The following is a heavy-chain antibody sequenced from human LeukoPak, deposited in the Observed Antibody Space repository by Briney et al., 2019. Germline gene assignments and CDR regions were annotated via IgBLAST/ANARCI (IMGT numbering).Heavy chain of an antibody. J-gene: IGHJ4*02. D-gene: IGHD6-19*01. CDR1: GASVSSASY. Sequence: SETLSLTCTVSGASVSSASYWTWIRQPPGKGVEWIAHIYNGVNTNYNPSLKSRVTISVDTSKNQFSLKLTSVTAADTAVYYCARLDYNSGWYVYWGQGTLVTVSS. V-gene: IGHV4-61*01. CDR3: ARLDYNSGWYVY. CDR2: IYNGVNT.